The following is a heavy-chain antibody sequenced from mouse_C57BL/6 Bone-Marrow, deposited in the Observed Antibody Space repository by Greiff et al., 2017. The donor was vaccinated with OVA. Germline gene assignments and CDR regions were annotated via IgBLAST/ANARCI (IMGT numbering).Heavy chain of an antibody. CDR3: ATYYYGSSYWFAY. CDR2: IDPANGNT. D-gene: IGHD1-1*01. J-gene: IGHJ3*01. V-gene: IGHV14-3*01. Sequence: EVKVVESVAELVRPGASVKLSCTASGFTIKNTYMHWVKQRPEQGLEWIGRIDPANGNTKYAPKFQGKATITADTSSNTAYLQLSSLTSEDTAIYYCATYYYGSSYWFAYWGQGTLVTVSA. CDR1: GFTIKNTY.